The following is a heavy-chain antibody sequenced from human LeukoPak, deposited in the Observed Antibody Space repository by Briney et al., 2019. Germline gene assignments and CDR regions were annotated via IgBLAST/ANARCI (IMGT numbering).Heavy chain of an antibody. V-gene: IGHV5-51*01. CDR3: AGLAGPIYYGSGGFGD. CDR1: GYSFTSYW. CDR2: IYPGDSDT. D-gene: IGHD3-10*01. J-gene: IGHJ4*02. Sequence: GESLKISCKGSGYSFTSYWIGWVRQMPGKGLEWMGIIYPGDSDTGYSPSFQGQVTISADKSISTAYLQWSSLKASDTAMYYCAGLAGPIYYGSGGFGDWGQGTLVTVS.